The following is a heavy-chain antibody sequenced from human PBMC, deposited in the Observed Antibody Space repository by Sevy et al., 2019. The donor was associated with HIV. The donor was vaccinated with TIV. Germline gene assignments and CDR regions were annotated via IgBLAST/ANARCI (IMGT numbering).Heavy chain of an antibody. D-gene: IGHD3-16*01. CDR3: TAGPVSF. J-gene: IGHJ4*02. CDR1: GFTFSNAW. V-gene: IGHV3-15*01. Sequence: GGPRLSCTASGFTFSNAWMTWVRQTPERGLEWVALIKPITDAGTTDYAAPVQGRFTISRDDSKNTVYLQLNSLKTEDTAVYYCTAGPVSFWGQGTLVTVSS. CDR2: IKPITDAGTT.